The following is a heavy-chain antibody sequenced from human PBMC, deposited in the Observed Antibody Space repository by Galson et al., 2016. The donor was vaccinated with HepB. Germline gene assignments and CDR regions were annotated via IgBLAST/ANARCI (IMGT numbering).Heavy chain of an antibody. J-gene: IGHJ4*02. V-gene: IGHV4-61*01. CDR3: ARAYNDYQAQYFDY. Sequence: SETLSLTCTVSGDSVSSGHYYWSWIRQPPGKGLEWIGYIYYTGSTYYNPSLKSRITISVDTSKNQFSLNLSSVTAADTAVYFCARAYNDYQAQYFDYWGQGALVTVSS. CDR2: IYYTGST. CDR1: GDSVSSGHYY. D-gene: IGHD4-11*01.